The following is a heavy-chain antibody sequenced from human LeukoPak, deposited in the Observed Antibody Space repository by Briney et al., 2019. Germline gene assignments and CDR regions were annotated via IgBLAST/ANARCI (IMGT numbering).Heavy chain of an antibody. D-gene: IGHD2-15*01. CDR2: ISSDGSKI. CDR1: GFTFSSYS. V-gene: IGHV3-30*03. CDR3: ARGLHRRCSGGICYQPFDY. Sequence: PGGSLRLSCAASGFTFSSYSMNWVRQAPGKGLEWVALISSDGSKIYYADSVKGRFTISRDNSRNTLYLQMNSQRAEDSAVYYCARGLHRRCSGGICYQPFDYWGQGTLVTVSS. J-gene: IGHJ4*01.